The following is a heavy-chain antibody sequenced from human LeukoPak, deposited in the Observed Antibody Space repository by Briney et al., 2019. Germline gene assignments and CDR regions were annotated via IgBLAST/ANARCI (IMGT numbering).Heavy chain of an antibody. Sequence: GGSLRLSCAASGFTVSSNYMSWVRQAPGKGLEWVSVIYSGGSTYYADSVKGRFTISRDNSKNTLYLQMNSLRAEDTAVYYCARALFAGAFYGMDVWGQGTTVAVSS. V-gene: IGHV3-53*01. J-gene: IGHJ6*02. CDR3: ARALFAGAFYGMDV. CDR1: GFTVSSNY. D-gene: IGHD3-10*01. CDR2: IYSGGST.